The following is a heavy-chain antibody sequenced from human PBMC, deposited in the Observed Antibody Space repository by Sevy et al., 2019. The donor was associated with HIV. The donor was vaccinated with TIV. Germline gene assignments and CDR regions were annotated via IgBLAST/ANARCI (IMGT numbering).Heavy chain of an antibody. CDR3: ARENTMIEEPGWFDP. CDR2: ISRSGTTI. J-gene: IGHJ5*02. Sequence: GGSLRLSCAASGFTFSDYYMRWIRQAPGKGLEWVSYISRSGTTINYADSVKGRFTSSRDNAKNSLYLQMNSLRAEDTAVYYCARENTMIEEPGWFDPWGQGTLVTVSS. CDR1: GFTFSDYY. V-gene: IGHV3-11*01. D-gene: IGHD3-22*01.